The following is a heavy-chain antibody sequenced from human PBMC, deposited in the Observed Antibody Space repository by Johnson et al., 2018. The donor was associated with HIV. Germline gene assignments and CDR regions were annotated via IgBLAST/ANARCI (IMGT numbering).Heavy chain of an antibody. Sequence: VKLVESGGGVVQPGRSLRLSCAASGFTFSSYWMSWVRQAPGKGLEWVANIKQDGSEKYYVDSVKDRFTSSRDNAKNSLYLEMNSLRAEDTAVYYCAGDCSSTSCYPDAFDIWGQGTMVTVSS. CDR2: IKQDGSEK. J-gene: IGHJ3*02. D-gene: IGHD2-2*01. CDR3: AGDCSSTSCYPDAFDI. V-gene: IGHV3-7*01. CDR1: GFTFSSYW.